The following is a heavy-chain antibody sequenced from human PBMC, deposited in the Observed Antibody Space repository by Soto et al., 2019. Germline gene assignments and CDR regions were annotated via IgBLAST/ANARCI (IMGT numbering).Heavy chain of an antibody. CDR3: AKISSWYLDAFGI. J-gene: IGHJ3*02. D-gene: IGHD6-13*01. Sequence: GGALRLSCAASGFTFSSYTMSWVRQAPGKGLEWVSAISGSGGSTYYADSVKGRFTISRDNSKNTLYLQMNSLRAEDTAVYYCAKISSWYLDAFGIWGQGTMVTVSS. CDR1: GFTFSSYT. V-gene: IGHV3-23*01. CDR2: ISGSGGST.